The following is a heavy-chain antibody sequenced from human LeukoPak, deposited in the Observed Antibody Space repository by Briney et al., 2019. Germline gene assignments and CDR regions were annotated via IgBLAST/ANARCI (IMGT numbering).Heavy chain of an antibody. J-gene: IGHJ4*02. CDR1: GFSFSSYG. Sequence: GGSLRLSCAASGFSFSSYGMHWVRQAPGKGLEWVAFIRYDGSNKYYADSVKGRFTISRDNSKNTLYLQMNRLRAEDTAVYYCAKEYSSSSFLGYFDYWGQGTLVTVSS. CDR2: IRYDGSNK. CDR3: AKEYSSSSFLGYFDY. D-gene: IGHD6-6*01. V-gene: IGHV3-30*02.